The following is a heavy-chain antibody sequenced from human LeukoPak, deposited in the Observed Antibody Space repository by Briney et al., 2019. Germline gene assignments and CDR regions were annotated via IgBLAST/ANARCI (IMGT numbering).Heavy chain of an antibody. J-gene: IGHJ5*02. CDR1: GGSISSSSYY. CDR3: AGERVVVPRVPNWFDP. CDR2: IYYSGST. Sequence: KSSETLSITCTVSGGSISSSSYYWGWIRQPPGKGLEWIGSIYYSGSTYYNPSLKSRVTISVDTSKNQFSLKLSSVTAADTAVYYCAGERVVVPRVPNWFDPWGQGTLVTVSS. V-gene: IGHV4-39*01. D-gene: IGHD3-22*01.